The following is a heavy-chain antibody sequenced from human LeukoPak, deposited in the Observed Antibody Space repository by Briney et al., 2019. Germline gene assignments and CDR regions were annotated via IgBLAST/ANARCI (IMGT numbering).Heavy chain of an antibody. CDR2: IYSGGGT. D-gene: IGHD5-18*01. CDR1: GFTVSSNY. CDR3: ARDPFRGHSDGM. Sequence: GGSLRLSCAASGFTVSSNYMSWVRQAPGKGLEWVSVIYSGGGTYYADSVKGRFTISRDNSKNTLYLQMNSLRAEDTAMYYCARDPFRGHSDGMWGQGTLVTVSS. V-gene: IGHV3-53*01. J-gene: IGHJ4*02.